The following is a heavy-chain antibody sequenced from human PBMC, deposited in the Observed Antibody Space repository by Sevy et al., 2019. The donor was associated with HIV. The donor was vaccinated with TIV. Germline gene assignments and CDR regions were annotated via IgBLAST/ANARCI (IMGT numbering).Heavy chain of an antibody. CDR3: ANAYSGSYSHSYLYALDV. CDR1: GFSFSYYG. CDR2: ISHDGINE. D-gene: IGHD1-26*01. Sequence: GGSLRLSCIGSGFSFSYYGIHWVRQSPGKGLDWVALISHDGINEYYADPVKGRFTISRDNSKNTVYLEMNNLRNENTAIYFCANAYSGSYSHSYLYALDVWGQGTTVTVSS. J-gene: IGHJ6*02. V-gene: IGHV3-30*18.